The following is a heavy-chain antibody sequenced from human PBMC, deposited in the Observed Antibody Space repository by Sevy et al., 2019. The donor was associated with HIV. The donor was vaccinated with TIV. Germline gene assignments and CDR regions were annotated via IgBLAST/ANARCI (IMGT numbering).Heavy chain of an antibody. V-gene: IGHV4-59*01. Sequence: SETLSLTCTVSGGSISSYYWSWIRQPPGKGLEWIGYIYYSGSTNYNPSLKSRVTISVDTSKNQFSLKLSSVTAAATAVYYCARAFSKYCSGGSCYSPGNWFDPWGQGTLVTVSS. D-gene: IGHD2-15*01. CDR3: ARAFSKYCSGGSCYSPGNWFDP. CDR1: GGSISSYY. J-gene: IGHJ5*02. CDR2: IYYSGST.